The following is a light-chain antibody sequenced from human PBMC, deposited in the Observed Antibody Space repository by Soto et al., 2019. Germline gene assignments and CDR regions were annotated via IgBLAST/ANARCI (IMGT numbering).Light chain of an antibody. J-gene: IGKJ4*01. V-gene: IGKV1-5*03. CDR2: KAS. CDR3: QQYNSYSPLT. Sequence: DIQMTQSPSTLPASVGDRVTITCRANQSISTWLAWYQQKPGKAPNLLIYKASRLETGVPSRFSGSGSGTEFTLTINFLQPDDFATYYCQQYNSYSPLTFGGGTKVAIK. CDR1: QSISTW.